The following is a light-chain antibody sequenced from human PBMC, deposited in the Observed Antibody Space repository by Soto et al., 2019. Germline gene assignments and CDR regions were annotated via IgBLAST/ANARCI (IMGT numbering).Light chain of an antibody. J-gene: IGKJ5*01. Sequence: DVQLTQSPSFMSQSAGDRVTIICRASQGISNSLAWYQQKPGKAPKLLIYSASTLQSGVPSRFSGGFSGTEFTLTISSLQPEDFATYYCQQLYRYPITFGQGTRLEIK. CDR2: SAS. V-gene: IGKV1-9*01. CDR3: QQLYRYPIT. CDR1: QGISNS.